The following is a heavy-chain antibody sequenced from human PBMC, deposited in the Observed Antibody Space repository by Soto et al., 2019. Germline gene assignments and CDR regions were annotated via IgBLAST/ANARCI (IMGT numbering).Heavy chain of an antibody. V-gene: IGHV4-4*07. CDR1: GGSIRNYF. CDR3: VRDVESPGISGSWGAFDI. Sequence: TVSGGSIRNYFWTWIRQPAGKGLEWIGRIYSSGNTVYNASLKSRVTMSIDMSKNQFSLKLSSMTAADTAVYYCVRDVESPGISGSWGAFDIWGQGTVVTVSS. CDR2: IYSSGNT. D-gene: IGHD1-20*01. J-gene: IGHJ3*02.